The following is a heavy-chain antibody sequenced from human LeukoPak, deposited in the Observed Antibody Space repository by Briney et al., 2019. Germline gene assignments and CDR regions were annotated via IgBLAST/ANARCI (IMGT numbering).Heavy chain of an antibody. V-gene: IGHV5-51*01. CDR2: VYPGDSDT. Sequence: GESLKISCKGSGYSFTSYWIGWVRQMPGKGLEWMGIVYPGDSDTRYRPSFQGQVTISADRSISTAYLQWSSLKASDTAMYYCARSTGIGRPTLDYWGQGTLVTVSS. CDR1: GYSFTSYW. CDR3: ARSTGIGRPTLDY. D-gene: IGHD1-1*01. J-gene: IGHJ4*02.